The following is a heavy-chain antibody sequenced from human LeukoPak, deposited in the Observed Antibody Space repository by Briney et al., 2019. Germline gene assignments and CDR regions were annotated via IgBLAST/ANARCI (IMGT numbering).Heavy chain of an antibody. V-gene: IGHV4-59*08. CDR3: TRLASGSYGPLTPFDY. J-gene: IGHJ4*02. CDR2: IYYSGST. D-gene: IGHD1-26*01. CDR1: GGSLISYY. Sequence: SETLSLTRTVSGGSLISYYWSWIRQPPGKGLEWIGDIYYSGSTNYNPSLKSRVTISVDTSKNQFSLRLSSVTAADTAVYYSTRLASGSYGPLTPFDYWGQGTLVTVSS.